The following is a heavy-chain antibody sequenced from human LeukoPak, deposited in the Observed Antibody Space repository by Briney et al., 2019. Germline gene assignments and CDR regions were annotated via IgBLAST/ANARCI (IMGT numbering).Heavy chain of an antibody. CDR2: IYSSGST. Sequence: SETLSLTCTVSGGSISSYYWSWIRQPAGKGLEWIGRIYSSGSTNYNPSLKSRVTMSVDTSKNQFSLKLSSVTAADAAVYYCARGGNYWPQWWFDPWGRGTLVSVSS. V-gene: IGHV4-4*07. J-gene: IGHJ5*02. CDR1: GGSISSYY. CDR3: ARGGNYWPQWWFDP. D-gene: IGHD1-26*01.